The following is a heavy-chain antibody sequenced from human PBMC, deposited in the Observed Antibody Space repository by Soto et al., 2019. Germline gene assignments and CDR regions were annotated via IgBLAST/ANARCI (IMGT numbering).Heavy chain of an antibody. V-gene: IGHV1-69*06. J-gene: IGHJ4*02. CDR3: ARGGALSTSWYWGDGLDS. Sequence: ASVKVSCKASGYSFSSHAITWVRQAPGQGLEWMGGIIPAFGTPSYAQKFQGRVTISADKSTNTSYLELRSLRSEDTAVYYCARGGALSTSWYWGDGLDSWGQGTQVTVSS. CDR1: GYSFSSHA. CDR2: IIPAFGTP. D-gene: IGHD6-13*01.